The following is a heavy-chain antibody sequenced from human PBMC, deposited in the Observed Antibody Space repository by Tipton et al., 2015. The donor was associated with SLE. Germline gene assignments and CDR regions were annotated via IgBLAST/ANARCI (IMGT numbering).Heavy chain of an antibody. D-gene: IGHD3-10*01. V-gene: IGHV3-53*01. CDR2: IYVPGDT. CDR1: GFSVTNNY. J-gene: IGHJ4*02. Sequence: GSLRLSCAASGFSVTNNYMSWVRQAPGKGLEWVSVIYVPGDTYYADSVKGRFTISRDNSKNTVYLDMLSLRADDTAMYYCAGAGWSYGFFDYWGQGTLVTVSP. CDR3: AGAGWSYGFFDY.